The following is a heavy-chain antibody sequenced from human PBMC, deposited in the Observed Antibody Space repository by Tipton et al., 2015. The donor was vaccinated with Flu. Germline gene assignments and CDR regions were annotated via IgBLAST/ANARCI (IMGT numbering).Heavy chain of an antibody. CDR1: DYSISSGYY. D-gene: IGHD3-10*01. CDR2: ISHSGRT. Sequence: GLVKPSGTLSLICAVSDYSISSGYYWGWIRQPPGKGLEWIGCISHSGRTYYNPSLKSRVTISVDTAKNQFSQRLSSVTAADTAMYYCARSTYYYGSGSSDYWGQGTLVTVSS. J-gene: IGHJ4*02. V-gene: IGHV4-38-2*01. CDR3: ARSTYYYGSGSSDY.